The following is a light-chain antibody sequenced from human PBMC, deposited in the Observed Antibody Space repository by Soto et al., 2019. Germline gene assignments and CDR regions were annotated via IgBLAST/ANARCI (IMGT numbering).Light chain of an antibody. CDR2: GDS. Sequence: SYELTQPPSVSVALGQTARISCGGNKIETKTVFWYQQKPGQAPVVVVSGDSVRPSGIPERFSGSNSGGTATLSIIGVEAGDEADYYCQVWDSLSDHHVFGPGTKVTVL. V-gene: IGLV3-21*02. CDR1: KIETKT. CDR3: QVWDSLSDHHV. J-gene: IGLJ1*01.